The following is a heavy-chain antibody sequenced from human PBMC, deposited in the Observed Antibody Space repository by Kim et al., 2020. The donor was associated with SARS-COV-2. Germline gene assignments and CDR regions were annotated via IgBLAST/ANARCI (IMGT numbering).Heavy chain of an antibody. J-gene: IGHJ3*02. CDR2: IYYSGST. CDR1: GGSVSSGSYY. D-gene: IGHD4-4*01. CDR3: ARDRRAYSNYGLDAFDI. Sequence: SETLSLTCTVSGGSVSSGSYYWSWIRQPPGKGLEWIGYIYYSGSTNYNPSLKSRVTISVDTSKNQFSLKLSSVTAADTAVYYCARDRRAYSNYGLDAFDIWGQGTMVTVSS. V-gene: IGHV4-61*01.